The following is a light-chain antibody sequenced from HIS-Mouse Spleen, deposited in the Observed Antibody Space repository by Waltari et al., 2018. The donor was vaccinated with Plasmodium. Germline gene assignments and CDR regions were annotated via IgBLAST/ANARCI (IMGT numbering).Light chain of an antibody. Sequence: QPVLTQPPPSSASPGESARLTCTLPSYITVLSYHLSWYQQKPGSPPRYLLYYYSDSDKGQGSGVPSRFSGSKDASANTGILLISGLQSEDEADYYCMIWPSNASGVFGGGTKLTVL. V-gene: IGLV5-37*01. CDR2: YYSDSDK. CDR3: MIWPSNASGV. J-gene: IGLJ3*02. CDR1: SYITVLSYH.